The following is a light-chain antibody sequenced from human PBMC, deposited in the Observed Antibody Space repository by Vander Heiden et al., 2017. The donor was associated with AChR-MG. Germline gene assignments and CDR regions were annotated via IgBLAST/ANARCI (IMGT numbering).Light chain of an antibody. CDR3: QVWDSDTDV. V-gene: IGLV3-1*01. CDR2: QDN. J-gene: IGLJ1*01. CDR1: RLSNKY. Sequence: SYDLTQSPSVSVSPGQTATITCSGERLSNKYTSWYHLRPGQSPVLVIFQDNLRPSGIPERFSGSNYGNTATLTISGIQSMDDGDYYCQVWDSDTDVFGTGTKVTV.